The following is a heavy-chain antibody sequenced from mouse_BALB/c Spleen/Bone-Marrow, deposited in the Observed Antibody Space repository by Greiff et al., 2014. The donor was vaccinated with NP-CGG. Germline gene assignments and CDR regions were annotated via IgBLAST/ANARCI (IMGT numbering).Heavy chain of an antibody. CDR2: ISSGGSYT. Sequence: EVQVVESGGGLVKPGGSLKLSCAASGFAFSSYDMSWVRQTPEKRLEWVATISSGGSYTYYPDSVKGRFTISRDNARNTLYLQMSSLRSEDTALYYCARVLRVYAMDYWGQGTSVTASS. CDR1: GFAFSSYD. D-gene: IGHD2-4*01. CDR3: ARVLRVYAMDY. V-gene: IGHV5-9*02. J-gene: IGHJ4*01.